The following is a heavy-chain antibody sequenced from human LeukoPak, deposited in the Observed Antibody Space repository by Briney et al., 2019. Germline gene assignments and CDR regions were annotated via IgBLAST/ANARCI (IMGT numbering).Heavy chain of an antibody. J-gene: IGHJ5*02. CDR1: GGTFSSYA. V-gene: IGHV1-69*10. Sequence: VKVSCKASGGTFSSYAISWVRQAPGQGLEWMGRIIPILGTANYAQKFQGRVTITADKSTSTAYMELSSLRSEDTAVYYCARDKDWFDPWGQGTLVTVSS. CDR3: ARDKDWFDP. CDR2: IIPILGTA.